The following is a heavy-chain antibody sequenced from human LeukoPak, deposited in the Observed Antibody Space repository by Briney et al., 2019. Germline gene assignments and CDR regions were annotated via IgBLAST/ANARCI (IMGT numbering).Heavy chain of an antibody. J-gene: IGHJ4*02. CDR1: GYSFTNYW. D-gene: IGHD3-16*01. CDR3: ARLPTSYHYVWDY. CDR2: IYPGDSDT. Sequence: GESLKISCKGSGYSFTNYWIGWVRQMPGKGLEWMGIIYPGDSDTTYSPSFQGQVTISADKSISTAYLQWSSLRASDTAMYYCARLPTSYHYVWDYWGQGTLVTVSS. V-gene: IGHV5-51*01.